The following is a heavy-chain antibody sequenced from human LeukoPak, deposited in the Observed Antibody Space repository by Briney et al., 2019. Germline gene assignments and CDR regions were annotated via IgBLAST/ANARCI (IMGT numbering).Heavy chain of an antibody. V-gene: IGHV3-23*01. J-gene: IGHJ3*02. D-gene: IGHD6-13*01. Sequence: GGSLRLSCAASGFTFNTYIMSWVRQAPGKGLEWVSIITGSGGITYYADSVKGRFTISRDNSKNTLYLQMNSLRAEDTAVYYCAKSAGGNIYDALDMWGQGTMVTVSS. CDR2: ITGSGGIT. CDR1: GFTFNTYI. CDR3: AKSAGGNIYDALDM.